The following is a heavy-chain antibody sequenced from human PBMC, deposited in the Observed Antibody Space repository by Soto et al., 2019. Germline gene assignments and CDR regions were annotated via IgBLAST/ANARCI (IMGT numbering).Heavy chain of an antibody. V-gene: IGHV1-46*03. CDR1: GYTFTSCY. Sequence: QVQLVQSGAEVKKPGASVKVSCKASGYTFTSCYMHWVRQAPGQGLEWVGIINPTDGSATYAQRFRGRVTMTRDTSTSTVYVELSSLRSDDTAVYFCARAGNAYYHYYMDVWGNGTTVTVSS. CDR3: ARAGNAYYHYYMDV. CDR2: INPTDGSA. D-gene: IGHD1-1*01. J-gene: IGHJ6*03.